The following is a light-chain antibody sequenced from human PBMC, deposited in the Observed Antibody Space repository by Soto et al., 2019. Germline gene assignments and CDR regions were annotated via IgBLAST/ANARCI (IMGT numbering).Light chain of an antibody. J-gene: IGKJ1*01. Sequence: EIVMTQSPVTLSVSPGERATLSCRASQSISSDLAWYQQKPGQAPRLLIYAASTRAIGIPARFSGSGSGTEFTLTISSLQSEDFAVYYCQQYNNWPRTFGQGTKV. CDR1: QSISSD. CDR3: QQYNNWPRT. CDR2: AAS. V-gene: IGKV3-15*01.